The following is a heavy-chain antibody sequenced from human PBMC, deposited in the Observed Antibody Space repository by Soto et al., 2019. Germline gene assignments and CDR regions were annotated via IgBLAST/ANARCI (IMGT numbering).Heavy chain of an antibody. CDR1: GGTFSSYA. V-gene: IGHV1-69*13. CDR2: IIPIFGTA. CDR3: ARDRFRPRDDIVVVPAADYYYYHYGMDV. D-gene: IGHD2-2*01. Sequence: GASVKVSCKASGGTFSSYAISWVRQAPGQGLEWMGGIIPIFGTANYAQKFQGRVTITADESTSTAYMELSSLRSEDTAVYYCARDRFRPRDDIVVVPAADYYYYHYGMDVWGQGTTVTVSS. J-gene: IGHJ6*02.